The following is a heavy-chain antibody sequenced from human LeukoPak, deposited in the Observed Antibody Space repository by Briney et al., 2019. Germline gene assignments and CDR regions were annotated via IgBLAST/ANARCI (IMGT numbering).Heavy chain of an antibody. D-gene: IGHD4-17*01. V-gene: IGHV3-30*04. J-gene: IGHJ4*02. CDR3: ARRGFYGDPEGY. CDR2: ISYDGSNK. CDR1: GFTFSSYA. Sequence: GGSLRLSCAASGFTFSSYAMHWVRQAPGKGLEWVAVISYDGSNKYYADSVKGRFTISRDNSKNTLYLQMNSLRDEDTAVYYCARRGFYGDPEGYWGQGTLVTVSS.